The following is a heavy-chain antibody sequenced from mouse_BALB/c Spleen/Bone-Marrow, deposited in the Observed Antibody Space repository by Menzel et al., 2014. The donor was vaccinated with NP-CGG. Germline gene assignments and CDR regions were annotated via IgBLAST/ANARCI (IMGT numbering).Heavy chain of an antibody. CDR3: ARHAYYDQTEVSFVC. CDR1: GFSSSNYG. J-gene: IGHJ3*01. D-gene: IGHD2-4*01. V-gene: IGHV5-9-2*01. Sequence: EVKLVESGGGLVKSGGSLKLSCAASGFSSSNYGMSWLRQTPEKRLEWVATISGDGRYTFYSDSVKGRFTISRDNAKNNLYLQLSGLRSEDTALYYCARHAYYDQTEVSFVCWGQGTLVTVSA. CDR2: ISGDGRYT.